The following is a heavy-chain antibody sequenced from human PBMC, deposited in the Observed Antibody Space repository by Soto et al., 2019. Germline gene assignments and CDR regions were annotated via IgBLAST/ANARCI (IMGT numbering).Heavy chain of an antibody. CDR3: ARRPNYNFRSSYSFDS. D-gene: IGHD3-3*01. Sequence: SETLSLTCTVSGGSMSSDDYYWSWIRQPPGKGLEWIGFIHYSGSSDYTSYNPSLQSRVTISGDTSKNQFSLNLSSVTAADTAVYXCARRPNYNFRSSYSFDSWGQGTLVTVSS. CDR2: IHYSGSSDYT. J-gene: IGHJ5*01. V-gene: IGHV4-30-4*01. CDR1: GGSMSSDDYY.